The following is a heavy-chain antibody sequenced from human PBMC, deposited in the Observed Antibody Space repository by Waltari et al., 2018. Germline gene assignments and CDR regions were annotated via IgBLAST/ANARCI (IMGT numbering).Heavy chain of an antibody. CDR2: ISGSAHGT. J-gene: IGHJ4*02. CDR1: GFTFANYY. D-gene: IGHD2-2*01. V-gene: IGHV3-23*01. Sequence: EVQLLESGGGLVQPGGSLRLSCAASGFTFANYYMIWVRQAPGEGLEWVSTISGSAHGTVYADSVKGRFTISRDNSKNTLYLQMNSLRAEDTAVYHCANYGQVPSANGDYWGQGTLVTVSS. CDR3: ANYGQVPSANGDY.